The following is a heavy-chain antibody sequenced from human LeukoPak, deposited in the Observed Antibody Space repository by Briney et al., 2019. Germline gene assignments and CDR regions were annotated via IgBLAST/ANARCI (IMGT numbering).Heavy chain of an antibody. J-gene: IGHJ4*02. CDR1: GFTFSNAW. CDR2: IKSKTDGGTT. V-gene: IGHV3-15*01. Sequence: GGSLRLSCAASGFTFSNAWMSWVRQAPGKGLEWVGRIKSKTDGGTTDYAAPVKGRFTISRDDSKNTLYLQMNSLKTEDTAVYYCTAGAYYGDYAEFDYWGQGTLVTVSS. D-gene: IGHD4-17*01. CDR3: TAGAYYGDYAEFDY.